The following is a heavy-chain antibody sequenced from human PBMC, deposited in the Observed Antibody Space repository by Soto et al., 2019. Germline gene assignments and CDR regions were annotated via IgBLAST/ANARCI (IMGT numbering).Heavy chain of an antibody. CDR1: GYTFSYYY. CDR2: IDTSSTKI. J-gene: IGHJ4*02. CDR3: ASHYDMWSGYLSPVDY. D-gene: IGHD3-3*01. V-gene: IGHV3-11*01. Sequence: GSLRLSCAASGYTFSYYYMSWIRQAPGKGLEWISYIDTSSTKIYYADSVKGRFTISRDNAKNSLYLEMNSLRDEDTAVYYCASHYDMWSGYLSPVDYWGQGTLVTVSS.